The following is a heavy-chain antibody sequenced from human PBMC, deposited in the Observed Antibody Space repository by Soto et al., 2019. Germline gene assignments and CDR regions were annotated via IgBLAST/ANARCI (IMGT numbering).Heavy chain of an antibody. CDR1: GFSLSTSGVG. CDR3: VYRLEEMIGWFDP. J-gene: IGHJ5*02. CDR2: VYWDDDK. Sequence: QITLKESGPPLVKPTQTLTLTCTFSGFSLSTSGVGVGWIRQPPGKALEWLALVYWDDDKFYSPFLKSRLTITKDTSKNQVILIMTNMDPVDTGTYYCVYRLEEMIGWFDPWGQGMLVIVSS. D-gene: IGHD3-22*01. V-gene: IGHV2-5*02.